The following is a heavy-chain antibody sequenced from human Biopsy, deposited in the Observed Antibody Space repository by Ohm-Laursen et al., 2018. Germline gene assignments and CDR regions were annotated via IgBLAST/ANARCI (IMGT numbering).Heavy chain of an antibody. Sequence: SLRLSCAASGFTFSTYTMNWVRQAPGKGLEWVSCISSRKNYIYYTDSVKGRFTISRDNAKNSLYLQMDSLRSEDTAVYYCARSLWPEDYWGQGTLVTVSS. J-gene: IGHJ4*02. CDR3: ARSLWPEDY. V-gene: IGHV3-21*01. CDR2: ISSRKNYI. CDR1: GFTFSTYT. D-gene: IGHD2-21*01.